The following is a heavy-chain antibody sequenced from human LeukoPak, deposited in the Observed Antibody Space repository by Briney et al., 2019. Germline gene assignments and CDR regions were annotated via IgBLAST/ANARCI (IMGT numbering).Heavy chain of an antibody. V-gene: IGHV1-46*01. J-gene: IGHJ3*02. CDR3: ARRRDEGFDI. CDR1: GYTFSYYY. CDR2: INPSGGAT. Sequence: ASVKVSCKASGYTFSYYYLHWGRQAPGQGLEWMGIINPSGGATNHAQKFQGRVTLTRDTSTGTVYMELSSLISEDTAVYYCARRRDEGFDIWGQGTLVTVSS.